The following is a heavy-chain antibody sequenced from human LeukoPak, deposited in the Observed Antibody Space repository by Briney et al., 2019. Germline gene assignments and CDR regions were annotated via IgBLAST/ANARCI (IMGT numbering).Heavy chain of an antibody. Sequence: GGSLRLSCAASGFTFNDYAMHWVRQAPGKGLEWVSGISWNSGSIGYADSVKGRFTISRDNAKNSLYLQMNSLRAEDTSLYYCAKDLRGGVAAILDYWGQGTLVTVSS. CDR1: GFTFNDYA. D-gene: IGHD2-15*01. CDR3: AKDLRGGVAAILDY. J-gene: IGHJ4*02. CDR2: ISWNSGSI. V-gene: IGHV3-9*01.